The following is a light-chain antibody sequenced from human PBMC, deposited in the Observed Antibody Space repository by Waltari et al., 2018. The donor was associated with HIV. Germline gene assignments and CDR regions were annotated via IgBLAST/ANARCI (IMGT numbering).Light chain of an antibody. Sequence: VLTQPPPAPRSPAQRVLMSCSGTNPTTGNNFVSGFQQSPGGAPKLVISRNDQRPAGVPDRFSAAKSGSSASLAITGLQSDDEASYYCASWDDKLSHWVFGGGTKLTV. J-gene: IGLJ3*02. CDR2: RND. CDR3: ASWDDKLSHWV. V-gene: IGLV1-47*01. CDR1: NPTTGNNF.